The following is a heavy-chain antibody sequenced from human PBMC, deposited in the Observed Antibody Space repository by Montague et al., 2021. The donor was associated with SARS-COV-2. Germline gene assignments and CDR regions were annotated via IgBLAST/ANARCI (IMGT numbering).Heavy chain of an antibody. Sequence: SLRLSCAASGFTFSSYSMSWVRQAPGKGLEWVAAISGSGGSTYYVDSVKGRFTISRDNSKNTLYLQMNSLRAEDTAVYYCAKDSGSSGDYYYGMDVWGQGTPVTVSS. D-gene: IGHD1-26*01. V-gene: IGHV3-23*01. CDR2: ISGSGGST. CDR1: GFTFSSYS. J-gene: IGHJ6*02. CDR3: AKDSGSSGDYYYGMDV.